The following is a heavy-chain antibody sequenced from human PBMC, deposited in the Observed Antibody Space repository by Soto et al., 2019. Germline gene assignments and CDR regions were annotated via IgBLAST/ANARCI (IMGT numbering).Heavy chain of an antibody. CDR3: ARDPRTADFWSGYYTRYFDY. V-gene: IGHV1-18*01. CDR2: ISAYNGNA. Sequence: ASVKVSCKASGYTFTSYGISWVRQAPGQGFEWMGWISAYNGNANYAQKLQGRVTMTTDTSTSTAYMELRSLRSDDTAVYYCARDPRTADFWSGYYTRYFDYWGQGTLVTVSA. J-gene: IGHJ4*02. CDR1: GYTFTSYG. D-gene: IGHD3-3*01.